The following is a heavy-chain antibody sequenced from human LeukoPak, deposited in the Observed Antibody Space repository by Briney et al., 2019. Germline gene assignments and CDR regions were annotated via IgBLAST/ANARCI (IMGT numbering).Heavy chain of an antibody. CDR3: ATSRTYYYDSSGYYPLYY. CDR2: ISAYNGNT. V-gene: IGHV1-18*01. J-gene: IGHJ4*02. D-gene: IGHD3-22*01. Sequence: ALVKVSCKASGYTFTSYGISWVRQAPGQGLEWMGWISAYNGNTNYAQKLQGRVTMTTDTSTRIAYMELRSLRSDDTAVYYCATSRTYYYDSSGYYPLYYWGQGTLVTVSS. CDR1: GYTFTSYG.